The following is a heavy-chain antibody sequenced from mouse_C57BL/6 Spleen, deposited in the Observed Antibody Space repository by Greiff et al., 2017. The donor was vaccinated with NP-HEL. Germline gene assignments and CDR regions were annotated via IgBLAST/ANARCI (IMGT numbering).Heavy chain of an antibody. V-gene: IGHV1-52*01. CDR1: GYTFTSYW. D-gene: IGHD1-1*01. CDR3: ARNGSRSYWYFDV. CDR2: IDPSDRET. J-gene: IGHJ1*03. Sequence: VQLQQPGAELVRPGSSVKLSCKASGYTFTSYWMHWVKQRPIQGLEWIGNIDPSDRETHYNQKFKDKATLTVDKSSSTAYMQLSSLTSEDSAVYYCARNGSRSYWYFDVWGTGTTVTVSS.